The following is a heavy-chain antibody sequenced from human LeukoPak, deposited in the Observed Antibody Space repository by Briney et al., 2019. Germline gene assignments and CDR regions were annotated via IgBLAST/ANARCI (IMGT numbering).Heavy chain of an antibody. V-gene: IGHV1-69*05. Sequence: ASVKVSCKVSGYTLTELSMHWVRQAPGQGLEWMGGIIPIFDTPNYAQRFQGRVTITTDESTSTAYMELSSLRSEDTAMYYCARDLPDFSLRISSGGFDIWGQGTMVTVSS. CDR2: IIPIFDTP. CDR1: GYTLTELS. D-gene: IGHD4-23*01. CDR3: ARDLPDFSLRISSGGFDI. J-gene: IGHJ3*02.